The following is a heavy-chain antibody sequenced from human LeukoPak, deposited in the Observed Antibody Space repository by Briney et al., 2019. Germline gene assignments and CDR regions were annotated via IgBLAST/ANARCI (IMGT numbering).Heavy chain of an antibody. V-gene: IGHV3-53*01. CDR2: IYSGGST. J-gene: IGHJ4*02. CDR3: AREGYSSGWYYFDY. CDR1: GFTVSSNY. Sequence: GGSLRLSCAASGFTVSSNYMSWVRQAPGKGLKWVSVIYSGGSTYYADSVKGRFTISRDNSKNTLYLQMNSLRAEDTAVYYCAREGYSSGWYYFDYWGQGTLVTVSS. D-gene: IGHD6-19*01.